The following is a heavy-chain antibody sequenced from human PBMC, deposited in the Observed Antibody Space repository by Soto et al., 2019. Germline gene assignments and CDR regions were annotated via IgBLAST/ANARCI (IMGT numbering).Heavy chain of an antibody. CDR3: ARGRSNDFTSTPPPEFDP. V-gene: IGHV3-13*04. CDR2: IGTLRDT. D-gene: IGHD2-15*01. J-gene: IGHJ5*02. Sequence: DVQLVESGGGLVQPGGSLTLSCAASGFTFKTYDMYWVRQVPGKGLEYVSGIGTLRDTYYAASVAGRFTISRENGRNSVYLQMRGLRAEDTAVYFCARGRSNDFTSTPPPEFDPWGRGTLVTVSS. CDR1: GFTFKTYD.